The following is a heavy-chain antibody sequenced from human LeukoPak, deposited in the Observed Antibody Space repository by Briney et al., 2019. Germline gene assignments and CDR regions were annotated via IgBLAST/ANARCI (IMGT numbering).Heavy chain of an antibody. CDR3: ASLTGEDGY. CDR2: IYSTGIT. Sequence: SETLSLTCTVSGGSINSYHWAWMRQPPGKGLERIGNIYSTGITYYTPSLMRRLSISVDTSKNQFSLKLSSVTAADTAVYYCASLTGEDGYWGQGTLVTVSS. CDR1: GGSINSYH. D-gene: IGHD7-27*01. J-gene: IGHJ4*02. V-gene: IGHV4-59*08.